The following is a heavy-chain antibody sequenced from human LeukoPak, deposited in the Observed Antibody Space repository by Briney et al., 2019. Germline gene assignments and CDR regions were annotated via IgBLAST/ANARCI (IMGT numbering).Heavy chain of an antibody. CDR2: INPSGGRT. Sequence: GASVKVSCKASGYTFTSRYIHWVRQAPGQGLEYMGVINPSGGRTIYAPRFQGRVTMTGDTSTNTVYMRLSTLRSEDTAVYYCVRDDGHSGYDDYWGQGTLVTVSS. D-gene: IGHD5-12*01. CDR1: GYTFTSRY. V-gene: IGHV1-46*01. J-gene: IGHJ4*02. CDR3: VRDDGHSGYDDY.